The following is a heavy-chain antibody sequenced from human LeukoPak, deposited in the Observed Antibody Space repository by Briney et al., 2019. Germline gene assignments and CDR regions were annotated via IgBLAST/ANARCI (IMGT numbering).Heavy chain of an antibody. Sequence: PGGSLRLSCAASGFTFSSYSMNWVRQAPGKGLEWVSSISSSSSYIYYADSVKDRFTISRDNAKNSLYLQMNSLRAEDTAVYYCARGGTVTSTLYYYGMDVWGQGTTVTVSS. J-gene: IGHJ6*02. D-gene: IGHD4-17*01. CDR3: ARGGTVTSTLYYYGMDV. V-gene: IGHV3-21*01. CDR2: ISSSSSYI. CDR1: GFTFSSYS.